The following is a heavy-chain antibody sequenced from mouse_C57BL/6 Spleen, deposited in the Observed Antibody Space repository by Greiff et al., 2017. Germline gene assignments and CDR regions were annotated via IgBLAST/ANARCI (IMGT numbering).Heavy chain of an antibody. Sequence: EVKLVESGGGLVKPGGSLKLSCAASGFTFSSYAMSWVRQTPEKRLEWVATISDGGSYTYYPDNVKGRFTISRGNAKNNLYLQMSHLKSEDTAMYYCAREATVVATRLAYWGQGTLVTVSA. D-gene: IGHD1-1*01. V-gene: IGHV5-4*03. CDR3: AREATVVATRLAY. CDR1: GFTFSSYA. J-gene: IGHJ3*01. CDR2: ISDGGSYT.